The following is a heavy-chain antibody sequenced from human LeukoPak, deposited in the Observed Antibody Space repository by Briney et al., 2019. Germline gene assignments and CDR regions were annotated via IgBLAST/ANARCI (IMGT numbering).Heavy chain of an antibody. CDR3: ARPKGRALGVGFD. Sequence: ASVKVSCTASGYTFTSYDINWVRQATGQGLEWMGWMNPNSGNTGYAQKFQGRVTMTRNTSISTAYMELSSLRSEDTAVYYCARPKGRALGVGFDWGQGTLVTVSS. V-gene: IGHV1-8*01. J-gene: IGHJ4*02. D-gene: IGHD1-26*01. CDR2: MNPNSGNT. CDR1: GYTFTSYD.